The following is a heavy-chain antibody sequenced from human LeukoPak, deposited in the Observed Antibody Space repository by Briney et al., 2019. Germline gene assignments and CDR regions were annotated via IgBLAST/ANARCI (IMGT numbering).Heavy chain of an antibody. V-gene: IGHV4-30-4*01. CDR2: IYYSGST. CDR3: ARVDSSTSSLQVNWFDP. CDR1: GGSISSGDYY. Sequence: SETLSLTCTVSGGSISSGDYYWSWIRQPPGKGLEWIGYIYYSGSTYYNPSLKSRVTISVDTSKNQFSLKLSSVTAADTAVYYCARVDSSTSSLQVNWFDPWGQGTLVTVSS. D-gene: IGHD2-2*01. J-gene: IGHJ5*02.